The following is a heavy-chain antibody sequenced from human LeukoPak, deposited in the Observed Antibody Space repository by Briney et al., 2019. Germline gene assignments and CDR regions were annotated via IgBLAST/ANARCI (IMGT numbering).Heavy chain of an antibody. J-gene: IGHJ3*02. V-gene: IGHV4-59*08. CDR2: IYYSGST. CDR1: GGSISSYY. D-gene: IGHD3-22*01. Sequence: SETLSLTCTVSGGSISSYYWSWIRQPPGKGLEWIGYIYYSGSTNYNPSLKSRVTISVDTSKNQFSLKLSSVTAADTAVYYCARHALLYSDYYDKRAFDIWGQGTMVTVSS. CDR3: ARHALLYSDYYDKRAFDI.